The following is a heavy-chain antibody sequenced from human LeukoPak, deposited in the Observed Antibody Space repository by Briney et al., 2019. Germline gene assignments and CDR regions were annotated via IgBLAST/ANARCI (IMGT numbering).Heavy chain of an antibody. Sequence: GGSLRLSCAASGFTFSSYSMNWVRRAPGKGLEWVSSISSSSSYIYYADSVKGRFTISRDNAKNSLYLQMNSLRAEDTAVYYCARGRDFDWLPRDYWGQGTLVTVSS. J-gene: IGHJ4*02. V-gene: IGHV3-21*01. CDR1: GFTFSSYS. CDR3: ARGRDFDWLPRDY. D-gene: IGHD3-9*01. CDR2: ISSSSSYI.